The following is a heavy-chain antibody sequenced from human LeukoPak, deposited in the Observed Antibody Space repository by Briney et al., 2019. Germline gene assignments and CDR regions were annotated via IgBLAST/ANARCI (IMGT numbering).Heavy chain of an antibody. D-gene: IGHD3-22*01. CDR1: GFTFSSYS. CDR2: ISSSSSYI. Sequence: GGSLRLSCAASGFTFSSYSMNWVRQAPGKGLEWVSSISSSSSYIYYADSVKGRFTISRGNAKNSLYLQMNSLRAEDTAVYYCARDCYYDSSGYPYYFDYWGQGTLVTVSS. CDR3: ARDCYYDSSGYPYYFDY. V-gene: IGHV3-21*01. J-gene: IGHJ4*02.